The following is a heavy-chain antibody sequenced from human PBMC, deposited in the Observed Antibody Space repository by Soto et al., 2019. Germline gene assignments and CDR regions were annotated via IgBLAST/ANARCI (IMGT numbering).Heavy chain of an antibody. CDR2: INPSGGST. Sequence: QVQLVQSGAEVKKPGASVKVSCKASGYTFTSYYMHWVRQAPGQGLEWMGIINPSGGSTSYAQKCQGRVTMTRDTSTSTVYMELSSLRSEDTAVYYCARGHIRGKRLDIVVAGFDYWGQGTLVTVSS. CDR3: ARGHIRGKRLDIVVAGFDY. D-gene: IGHD2-15*01. V-gene: IGHV1-46*01. J-gene: IGHJ4*02. CDR1: GYTFTSYY.